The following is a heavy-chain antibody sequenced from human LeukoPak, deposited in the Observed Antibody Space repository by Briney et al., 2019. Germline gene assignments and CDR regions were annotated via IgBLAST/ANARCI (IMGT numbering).Heavy chain of an antibody. CDR2: IYPGDSDT. CDR1: GYSFTTYW. V-gene: IGHV5-51*01. J-gene: IGHJ4*02. D-gene: IGHD6-19*01. CDR3: ARRGSGWTVDY. Sequence: GESLKISCKGPGYSFTTYWIGWVRQMPGRGLEGLGIIYPGDSDTRYSPSLQGQVTISVDKSISPASLQWRSLKASDTAIYYCARRGSGWTVDYWGQGTLVTVSS.